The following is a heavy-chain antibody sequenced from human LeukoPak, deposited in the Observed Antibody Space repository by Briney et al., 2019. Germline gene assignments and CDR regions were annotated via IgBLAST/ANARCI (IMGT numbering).Heavy chain of an antibody. CDR1: GFTFDDYA. J-gene: IGHJ5*02. D-gene: IGHD6-19*01. CDR2: ISWNSGSI. CDR3: AKARIAVAGTSTIQGNGFDL. V-gene: IGHV3-9*01. Sequence: GGSLRLSCAASGFTFDDYAMHWVRQAPGKGLEWVSGISWNSGSIGYADSVKGRFTISRDNAKNSLYLQMNSLRAEDTALYYCAKARIAVAGTSTIQGNGFDLWGQGTLVTVSS.